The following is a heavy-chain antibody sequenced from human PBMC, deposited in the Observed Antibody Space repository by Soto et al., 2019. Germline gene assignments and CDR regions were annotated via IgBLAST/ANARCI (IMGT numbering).Heavy chain of an antibody. CDR2: INHSGST. CDR1: GGSFSGYY. CDR3: ARDGEYYYGSGSYRYYYYYMDV. D-gene: IGHD3-10*01. Sequence: PSETLSLTCAVYGGSFSGYYWSWIHQPPGKGLEWIGEINHSGSTNYNPSLKSRVTISVDTSKNQFSLKLSSVTAADTAVYYCARDGEYYYGSGSYRYYYYYMDVWGKGTTVTVSS. V-gene: IGHV4-34*01. J-gene: IGHJ6*03.